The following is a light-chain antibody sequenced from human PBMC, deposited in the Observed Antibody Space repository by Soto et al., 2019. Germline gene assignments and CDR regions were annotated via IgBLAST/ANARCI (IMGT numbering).Light chain of an antibody. CDR1: SSNIGGDS. V-gene: IGLV1-44*01. J-gene: IGLJ3*02. Sequence: QSVLTQPPSASGTPGQRVTISCSGSSSNIGGDSVNWYQHHPGTAPKLLLHTNTLRPSGVPDRFSASTSRTSGSLAISGLQSEDEADDYCAAWYDRLKSPVFGGGTKLTVL. CDR2: TNT. CDR3: AAWYDRLKSPV.